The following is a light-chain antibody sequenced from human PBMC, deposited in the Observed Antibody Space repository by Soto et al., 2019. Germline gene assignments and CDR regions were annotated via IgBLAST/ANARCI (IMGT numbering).Light chain of an antibody. V-gene: IGKV1-5*03. CDR3: QQYNTYPWT. CDR1: QSISSW. Sequence: DIQMTQSPSTLSASVGDRITITCRASQSISSWWAWYQQKPGKAPNLLIYKASTLESGVPLRFSGSGSGTEFTLAISSLQPYDFATYYCQQYNTYPWTFGQGTKVEIK. CDR2: KAS. J-gene: IGKJ1*01.